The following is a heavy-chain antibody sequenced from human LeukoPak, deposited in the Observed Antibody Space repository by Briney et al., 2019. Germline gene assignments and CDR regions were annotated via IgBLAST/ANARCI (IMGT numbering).Heavy chain of an antibody. CDR3: ARAMVALVPAAM. J-gene: IGHJ4*02. Sequence: QPGRSLRLSCAASGFTFSNYAMHWVRQAPGKGLEWVAVISYDGNNKNYANSVKGRFTISRDNSKDTLYLQMNSLRAEDTAVYYCARAMVALVPAAMWGQGTLVTVSS. V-gene: IGHV3-30-3*01. D-gene: IGHD2-2*01. CDR1: GFTFSNYA. CDR2: ISYDGNNK.